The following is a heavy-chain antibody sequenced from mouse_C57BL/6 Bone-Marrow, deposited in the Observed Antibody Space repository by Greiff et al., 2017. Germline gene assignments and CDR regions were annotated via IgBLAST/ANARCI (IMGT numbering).Heavy chain of an antibody. Sequence: VNVVESGAELVKPGASVKISCKASGYAFSSYWMNWVKQRPGKGLEWIGQIYPGDGDTNYNGKFKGKATLTADKSSSTAYMQLSSLTSEDSAVYFCARRGYYGNYWYFDVWGTGTTVTVSS. D-gene: IGHD2-1*01. CDR2: IYPGDGDT. V-gene: IGHV1-80*01. CDR1: GYAFSSYW. J-gene: IGHJ1*03. CDR3: ARRGYYGNYWYFDV.